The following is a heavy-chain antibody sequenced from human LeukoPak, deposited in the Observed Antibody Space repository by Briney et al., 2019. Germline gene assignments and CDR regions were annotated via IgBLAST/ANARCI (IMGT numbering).Heavy chain of an antibody. CDR3: AREAGSPLGSDY. J-gene: IGHJ4*02. D-gene: IGHD3-10*01. Sequence: GGSLRLSCAASGFTSSSYSMNWVRQAPGKGLEWVSSISSSSSYIYYADSVKGRFTISRDNAKNSLYLQMNSLRAEDTAVYYCAREAGSPLGSDYWGQGTLVTVSS. CDR1: GFTSSSYS. CDR2: ISSSSSYI. V-gene: IGHV3-21*01.